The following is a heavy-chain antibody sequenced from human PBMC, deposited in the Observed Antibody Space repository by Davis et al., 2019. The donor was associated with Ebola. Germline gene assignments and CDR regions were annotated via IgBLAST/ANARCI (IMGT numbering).Heavy chain of an antibody. D-gene: IGHD2-21*02. Sequence: PGGSLRLSCSASGFTFNNYAMHWVRQAPGRGLDFVSGINDNGGTTYYADSVKGRFTISRDNSKNTLYLQMNSLRADDTAIYYWAKPPPGGHYYLDWGQGILVTVSS. V-gene: IGHV3-64*04. CDR2: INDNGGTT. CDR3: AKPPPGGHYYLD. CDR1: GFTFNNYA. J-gene: IGHJ4*02.